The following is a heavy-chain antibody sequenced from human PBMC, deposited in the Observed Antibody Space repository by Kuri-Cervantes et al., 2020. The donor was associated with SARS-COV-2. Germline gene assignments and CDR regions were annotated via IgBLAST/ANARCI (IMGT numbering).Heavy chain of an antibody. CDR2: IIPIFGTA. Sequence: SVKVSCKASGGTFSSDAISWVRQAPGQGLEWMGGIIPIFGTANYAQKFQGRVTITADESTSTAYIELSSLRSEDTAVYYCARATGTTGPRACAIWGQGTMVTVSS. V-gene: IGHV1-69*13. CDR1: GGTFSSDA. J-gene: IGHJ3*02. CDR3: ARATGTTGPRACAI. D-gene: IGHD1-1*01.